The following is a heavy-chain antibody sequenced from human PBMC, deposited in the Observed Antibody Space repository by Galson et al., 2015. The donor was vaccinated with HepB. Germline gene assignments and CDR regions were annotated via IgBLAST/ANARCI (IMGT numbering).Heavy chain of an antibody. V-gene: IGHV3-21*06. CDR3: ARVSEQLLIAYYHNMDV. CDR2: ISSGSSYI. J-gene: IGHJ6*02. CDR1: GFTFSTYS. Sequence: SLRLSCAASGFTFSTYSMNWVRQAPGKGLEWVSSISSGSSYIYYADSVKGRFTISRDNAKNSLYLQMNSLRAEDTAVYYCARVSEQLLIAYYHNMDVWGQGTTVTAS. D-gene: IGHD2-2*01.